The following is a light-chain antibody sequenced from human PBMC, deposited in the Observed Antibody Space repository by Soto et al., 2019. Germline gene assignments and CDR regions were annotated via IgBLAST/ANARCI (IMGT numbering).Light chain of an antibody. CDR2: EVT. Sequence: QSALTQPASVSESPGQSITISCTGTSSDVGASDYVSWYEQHPGKAPELIIYEVTNRPSGVSNHFSGSKSGNTASLTISGLQAEDEADYYCSSYTSSHTLVFGGGTKLTVL. J-gene: IGLJ2*01. V-gene: IGLV2-14*01. CDR1: SSDVGASDY. CDR3: SSYTSSHTLV.